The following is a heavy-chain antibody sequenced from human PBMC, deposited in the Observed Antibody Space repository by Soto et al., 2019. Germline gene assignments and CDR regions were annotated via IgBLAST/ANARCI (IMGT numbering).Heavy chain of an antibody. D-gene: IGHD3-22*01. J-gene: IGHJ3*02. CDR2: IYSGGST. CDR1: GFTVSSNY. CDR3: ARDCYDSSGCDAFDI. V-gene: IGHV3-66*01. Sequence: GGSLRLSCAASGFTVSSNYMSWVRQAPGKGLEWVSVIYSGGSTYYADSVKGRFTISRDNSKNTLYLQMNSLRAEDTAVYYCARDCYDSSGCDAFDIWGQGTMVTVSS.